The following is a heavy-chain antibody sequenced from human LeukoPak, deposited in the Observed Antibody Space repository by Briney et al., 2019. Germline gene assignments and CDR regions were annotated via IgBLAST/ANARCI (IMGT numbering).Heavy chain of an antibody. CDR3: AREDFRAAAPDL. CDR2: IYTSGST. V-gene: IGHV4-4*07. D-gene: IGHD6-13*01. CDR1: GGSISSYY. Sequence: SETLSLTCTVSGGSISSYYWSWIRQPAGKGLEWIGRIYTSGSTNYYPSLKSRVTMSVDTSKNQFSLKLSSVTAADTAVYYCAREDFRAAAPDLWGRGTLVTVSS. J-gene: IGHJ2*01.